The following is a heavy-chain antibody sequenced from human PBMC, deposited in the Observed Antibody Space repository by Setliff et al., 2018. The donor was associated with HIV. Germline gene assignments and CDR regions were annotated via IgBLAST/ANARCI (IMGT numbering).Heavy chain of an antibody. J-gene: IGHJ4*02. CDR2: VNLEDGER. CDR1: GYTFTDYY. D-gene: IGHD2-2*01. CDR3: ATLSTSCSSTSCYYFDN. Sequence: ASVKVSCKASGYTFTDYYMHWVQQAPGKGLEWMGRVNLEDGERIYAEKCQGRVTITADTSTDIAYRELSSLRSEDTAVYYCATLSTSCSSTSCYYFDNWGQGTLVTVSS. V-gene: IGHV1-69-2*01.